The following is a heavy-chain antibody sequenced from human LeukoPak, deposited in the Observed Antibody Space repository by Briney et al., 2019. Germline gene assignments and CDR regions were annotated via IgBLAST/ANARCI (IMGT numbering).Heavy chain of an antibody. Sequence: SETLSLTCAVYGGSFSGYYWSWIRQPPGKGLEWIGEINHSGSTNYNPSLKSRVTISVDTSKNQFSLKLSSVTAADTAVYYCARAPHYSSGWYASNWFYPWGQGTLVTVSS. V-gene: IGHV4-34*01. CDR2: INHSGST. CDR3: ARAPHYSSGWYASNWFYP. CDR1: GGSFSGYY. J-gene: IGHJ5*02. D-gene: IGHD6-19*01.